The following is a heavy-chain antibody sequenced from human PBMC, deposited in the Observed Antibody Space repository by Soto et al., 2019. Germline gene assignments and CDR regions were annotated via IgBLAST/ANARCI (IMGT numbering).Heavy chain of an antibody. CDR1: WFTFSSYA. D-gene: IGHD5-18*01. Sequence: GSLGLSCSAPWFTFSSYAMHWVRPAPGKGLEWVAVISYDGSNKYYADSVKGRFTISRDNSKNTLYLQMNSLRAEDTAVYYCARDRGWIQLWLRYYGMDVWGQGTTVTVSS. J-gene: IGHJ6*02. CDR3: ARDRGWIQLWLRYYGMDV. CDR2: ISYDGSNK. V-gene: IGHV3-30-3*01.